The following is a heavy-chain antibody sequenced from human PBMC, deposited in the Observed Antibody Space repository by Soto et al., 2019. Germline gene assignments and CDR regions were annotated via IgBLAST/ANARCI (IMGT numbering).Heavy chain of an antibody. CDR3: ARGVYDFWSGHPKRLDY. CDR2: IRSKANTYAT. V-gene: IGHV3-73*01. D-gene: IGHD3-3*01. J-gene: IGHJ4*02. Sequence: LRLSCAASGFTFSNYWMSWVRQAPGKGLEWVGRIRSKANTYATAYAVSVKGRFTISRDDSRNTAYLQMNSLKTEDTAVYYCARGVYDFWSGHPKRLDYWGQGTVVTVS. CDR1: GFTFSNYW.